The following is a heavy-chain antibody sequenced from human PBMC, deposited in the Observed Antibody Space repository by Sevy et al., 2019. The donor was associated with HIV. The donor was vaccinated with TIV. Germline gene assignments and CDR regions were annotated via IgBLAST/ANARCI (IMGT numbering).Heavy chain of an antibody. CDR3: ARDSGSHRRVAFDI. CDR2: INPNSGGT. J-gene: IGHJ3*02. D-gene: IGHD1-26*01. CDR1: GYTFTGYY. V-gene: IGHV1-2*02. Sequence: ASVKVSCKASGYTFTGYYMHWVRQAPGQGLEWMGWINPNSGGTNYAQKFQGRVTMTRDTSISTAYMELSRLRSDHTAVYYCARDSGSHRRVAFDIWGQGTMVTVSS.